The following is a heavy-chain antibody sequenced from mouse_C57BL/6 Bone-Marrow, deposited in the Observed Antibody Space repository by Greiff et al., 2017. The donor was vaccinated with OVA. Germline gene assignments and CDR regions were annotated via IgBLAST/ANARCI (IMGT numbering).Heavy chain of an antibody. Sequence: VQLQQSGAELVRPGASVKLSCTASGFNITDDYMHWVKQRPEQGLEWIGWIDPENGDTEYASKFQGKATITADTSSNTAYLQLSSLTSEDTAVYYCTTYGNYDAMDYWGQGTSVTVSS. J-gene: IGHJ4*01. D-gene: IGHD2-1*01. V-gene: IGHV14-4*01. CDR1: GFNITDDY. CDR2: IDPENGDT. CDR3: TTYGNYDAMDY.